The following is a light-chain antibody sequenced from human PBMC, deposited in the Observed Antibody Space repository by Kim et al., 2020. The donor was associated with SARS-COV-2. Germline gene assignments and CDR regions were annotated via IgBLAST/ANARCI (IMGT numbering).Light chain of an antibody. V-gene: IGKV4-1*01. Sequence: DIVMTQSPDSLAVSLGERATINCKSSQSVLYSSNNKNYLAWYQQKPGQPPKLLIYWASSRESGVPDRFSGSGSGTDFTLTISNLQAEDVAAYYCQQYYDTPLTFGGGTKVDIK. CDR3: QQYYDTPLT. J-gene: IGKJ4*01. CDR2: WAS. CDR1: QSVLYSSNNKNY.